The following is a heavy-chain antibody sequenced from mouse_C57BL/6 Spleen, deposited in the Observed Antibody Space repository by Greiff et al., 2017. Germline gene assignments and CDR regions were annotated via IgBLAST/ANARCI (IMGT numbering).Heavy chain of an antibody. CDR2: IYPGRGSP. J-gene: IGHJ1*03. V-gene: IGHV1-55*01. CDR3: ARCYYGSNYGYFDV. D-gene: IGHD1-1*01. Sequence: QVQLQQPGAELVKPGDSVKMSCKASGYTFTSYWITWVKKRPGQGLEWIGDIYPGRGSPNYNEKFKSKATLAVDTSSSTAYMQHSSLTSEDSAVYYCARCYYGSNYGYFDVWGTGTTVTVSS. CDR1: GYTFTSYW.